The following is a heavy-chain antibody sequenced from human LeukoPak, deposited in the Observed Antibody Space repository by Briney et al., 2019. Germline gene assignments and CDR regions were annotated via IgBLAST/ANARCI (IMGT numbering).Heavy chain of an antibody. D-gene: IGHD2-2*01. Sequence: GGTLRLSCAASGVTFSSDWMRWGRPAPGKGLGWGSRMNGDGNITTYADSARGRFTISRDNYKNRLYLQMNSLRVEDTAVYLCASSVPCNAFDIWGQGTMVTVSS. CDR1: GVTFSSDW. J-gene: IGHJ3*02. V-gene: IGHV3-74*03. CDR2: MNGDGNIT. CDR3: ASSVPCNAFDI.